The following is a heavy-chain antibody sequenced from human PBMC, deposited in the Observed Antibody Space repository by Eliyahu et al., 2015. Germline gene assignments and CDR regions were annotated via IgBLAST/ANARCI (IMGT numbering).Heavy chain of an antibody. CDR1: GFSLIPTGVG. Sequence: QITLKESGPALVNPTQTLTLTCTFSGFSLIPTGVGVGWXRQPPGKALEWLAIIYWDNDKRYSPSLRSRLTIMKDTSRNQVVLTMASMDPDDTATYYCAHIVITYGGVIGDDAFDIWGQGTLVTVS. D-gene: IGHD3-16*02. J-gene: IGHJ3*02. CDR3: AHIVITYGGVIGDDAFDI. V-gene: IGHV2-5*02. CDR2: IYWDNDK.